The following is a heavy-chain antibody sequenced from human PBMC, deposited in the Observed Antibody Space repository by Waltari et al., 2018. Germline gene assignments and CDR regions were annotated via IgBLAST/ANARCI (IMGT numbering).Heavy chain of an antibody. CDR3: AIIAARNYYYYMDV. CDR2: INPSGGST. D-gene: IGHD6-6*01. CDR1: GYTFTSYY. J-gene: IGHJ6*03. Sequence: QVQLVQSGAEVKKPGASVKVSCKASGYTFTSYYLHWVRQSPRPGIEWMGIINPSGGSTSYAQKFQGRVTMTRDTSTSTVYMELSSLRSEDTAVYYCAIIAARNYYYYMDVWGKGTTVTVSS. V-gene: IGHV1-46*01.